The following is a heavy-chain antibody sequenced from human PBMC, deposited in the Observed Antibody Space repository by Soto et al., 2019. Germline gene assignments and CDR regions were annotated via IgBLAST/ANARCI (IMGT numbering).Heavy chain of an antibody. CDR2: SSNRDRST. D-gene: IGHD3-3*01. CDR1: GFIFSDYY. J-gene: IGHJ6*02. CDR3: ARAWKIENFGVISMSKGLDV. Sequence: QVQLVESGGGLVKPGGSLRLSCAAAGFIFSDYYMTWIRQAPVKGLEWLSCSSNRDRSTYYADFVKDRFVVSKENAKNLVYLQMNSPGAEDTAVYFCARAWKIENFGVISMSKGLDVWGQGTTVTVS. V-gene: IGHV3-11*01.